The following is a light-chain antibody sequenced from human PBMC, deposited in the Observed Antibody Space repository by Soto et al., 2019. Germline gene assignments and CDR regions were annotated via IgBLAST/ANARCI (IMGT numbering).Light chain of an antibody. CDR1: SSDVGSYNR. CDR2: EVS. Sequence: QSVLTQPPSVSGSPGQSVTISCTGTSSDVGSYNRVSWYQQPPGTAPKLMIYEVSNRPSGVPGRFSGSKSGNTASLTISGLQAEDEADYYCSLYTSSSTYVFGTGTKVTVL. J-gene: IGLJ1*01. V-gene: IGLV2-18*01. CDR3: SLYTSSSTYV.